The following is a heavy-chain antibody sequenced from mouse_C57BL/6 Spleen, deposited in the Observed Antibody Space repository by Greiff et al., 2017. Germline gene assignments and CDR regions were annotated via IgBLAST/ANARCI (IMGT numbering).Heavy chain of an antibody. CDR2: ISSGSSTI. CDR1: GFTFSDYG. V-gene: IGHV5-17*01. J-gene: IGHJ2*01. Sequence: EVKLMESGGGLVKPGGSLKLSCAASGFTFSDYGMHWVRQAPEKGLEWVAYISSGSSTIYYADTVKGRFTISRDNAKNTLFLQMTSLRSEDTAIYYCARPYGSSLFDYWSQGTTLTVSS. D-gene: IGHD1-1*01. CDR3: ARPYGSSLFDY.